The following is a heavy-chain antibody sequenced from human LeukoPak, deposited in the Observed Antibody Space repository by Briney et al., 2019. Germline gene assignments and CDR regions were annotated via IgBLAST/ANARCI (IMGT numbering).Heavy chain of an antibody. CDR1: VFPLYLYS. D-gene: IGHD5-12*01. V-gene: IGHV3-21*01. J-gene: IGHJ4*02. CDR2: ISSSSSFI. Sequence: GGSLTLFCTPSVFPLYLYSINWARGSRGGGLEWVSSISSSSSFISYADSVKGRFTISRDNAKNSVFLQMNSLRAEDTAVYYCVRDWGYTGNFEFWGQGTLVTVSS. CDR3: VRDWGYTGNFEF.